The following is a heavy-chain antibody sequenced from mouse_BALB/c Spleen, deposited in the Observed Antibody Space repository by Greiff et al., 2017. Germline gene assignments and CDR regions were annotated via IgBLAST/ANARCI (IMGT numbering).Heavy chain of an antibody. CDR2: ILPGSGST. CDR3: ARAALLRLYWYFDV. D-gene: IGHD1-2*01. J-gene: IGHJ1*01. V-gene: IGHV1-9*01. Sequence: VQLHQSGAELMKPGASVKISCKATGYTFSSYWIEWVKQRPGHGLEWIGEILPGSGSTNYNEKFKGKATFTADTSSNTAYMQLSSLTSKDSAVYYCARAALLRLYWYFDVWGAGTTVTVSS. CDR1: GYTFSSYW.